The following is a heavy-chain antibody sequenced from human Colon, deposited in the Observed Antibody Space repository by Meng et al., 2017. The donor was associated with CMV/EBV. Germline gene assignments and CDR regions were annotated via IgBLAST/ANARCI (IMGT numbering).Heavy chain of an antibody. CDR3: AGGRGFLIDF. Sequence: SCVVSGFTFSDYWMNWVRQAPGKGLEWVANIKQDGSERYYVDSVKGRFTISRDNAKNSLFLQVNSLRAEDTAVYYCAGGRGFLIDFWGRGTLVTVSS. CDR1: GFTFSDYW. CDR2: IKQDGSER. V-gene: IGHV3-7*04. J-gene: IGHJ4*02. D-gene: IGHD3-3*01.